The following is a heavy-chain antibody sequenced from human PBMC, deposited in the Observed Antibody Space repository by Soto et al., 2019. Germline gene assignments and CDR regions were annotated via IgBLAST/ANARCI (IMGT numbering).Heavy chain of an antibody. CDR1: GFSLSTGGVG. CDR2: IYWDDDK. V-gene: IGHV2-5*02. D-gene: IGHD2-21*02. Sequence: QITLKESGPPLVKPTQTLTLTCTFSGFSLSTGGVGVGWIRQPPGKALEWLALIYWDDDKRYSPSLKSRLTIPKDPSKHPVVLTMTNMDPVDTATYYCAHSRCGGDCLQSYSSPYYFGMDVWGQGTTVTVSS. CDR3: AHSRCGGDCLQSYSSPYYFGMDV. J-gene: IGHJ6*02.